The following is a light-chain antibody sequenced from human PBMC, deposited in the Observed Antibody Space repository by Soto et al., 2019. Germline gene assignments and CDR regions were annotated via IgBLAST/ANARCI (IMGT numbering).Light chain of an antibody. CDR3: QQYRKWPQT. V-gene: IGKV3D-15*01. Sequence: EIVLTQSPGTLSLSPGERATLSCRASQSVFNNHIGWYQQKPGQAPRRLIFGASFRATGIPARFSGRGSGTEFTLTISSLQSEDFAVFYCQQYRKWPQTFGQGTKLEIK. CDR2: GAS. CDR1: QSVFNN. J-gene: IGKJ2*01.